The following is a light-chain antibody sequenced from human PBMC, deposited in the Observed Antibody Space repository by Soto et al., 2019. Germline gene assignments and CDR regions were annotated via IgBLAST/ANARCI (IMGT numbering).Light chain of an antibody. V-gene: IGKV3-20*01. CDR2: DAS. J-gene: IGKJ4*01. CDR1: QSLTTNY. CDR3: QQGVT. Sequence: EIVLTQSPCTLSLSPGERATLSCRASQSLTTNYLAWYQQKPGQAPRLLLYDASSTATGIPDRFSCSGSGTDFTLTIAILEPEDFAVFYCQQGVTFGGGTKVESK.